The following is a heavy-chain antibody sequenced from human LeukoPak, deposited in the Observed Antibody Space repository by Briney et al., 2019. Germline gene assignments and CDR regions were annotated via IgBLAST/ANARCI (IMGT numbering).Heavy chain of an antibody. D-gene: IGHD2-2*01. J-gene: IGHJ5*02. V-gene: IGHV4-4*02. CDR1: GGSISSSNW. CDR3: ARVKGGCSITSCYIDA. Sequence: PSGTLSLTCAVSGGSISSSNWWSWVRPPPGKGLEWIGEIYDSGSTNYNPSLKSRVTISVDKSKNQFSLQLGSVTAADTAVYFCARVKGGCSITSCYIDAWGQAALVTV. CDR2: IYDSGST.